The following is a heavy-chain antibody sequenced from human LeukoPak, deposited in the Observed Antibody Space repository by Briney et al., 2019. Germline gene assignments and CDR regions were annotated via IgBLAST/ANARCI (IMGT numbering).Heavy chain of an antibody. D-gene: IGHD6-19*01. J-gene: IGHJ4*02. Sequence: PSETLSLTCTVSGGSISSSSYYWGWIRQPPGKGLEWIGSIYYSGSTYYNPSLKSRVTISVDTSKNQFSLKLSSVTAADTAVYYCASTVAGTGYFDYWGQGTLSPSPQ. V-gene: IGHV4-39*01. CDR2: IYYSGST. CDR1: GGSISSSSYY. CDR3: ASTVAGTGYFDY.